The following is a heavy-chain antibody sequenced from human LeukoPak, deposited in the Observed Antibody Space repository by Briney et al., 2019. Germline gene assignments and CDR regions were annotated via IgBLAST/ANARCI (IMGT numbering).Heavy chain of an antibody. D-gene: IGHD6-13*01. CDR2: IYTSGST. CDR1: GGSISSYY. J-gene: IGHJ4*02. CDR3: ARHKRSSRTQVLYFDY. V-gene: IGHV4-4*07. Sequence: SETLSLTCTVSGGSISSYYWSWIRQPAGKGLEWIGRIYTSGSTNYNPSLKSRVTMSVDTSKNQFSLKLSSVTAADTAVYYCARHKRSSRTQVLYFDYWGQGTLVTVPS.